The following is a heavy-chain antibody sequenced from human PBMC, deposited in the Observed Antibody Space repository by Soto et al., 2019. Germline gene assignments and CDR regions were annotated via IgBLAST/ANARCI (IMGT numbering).Heavy chain of an antibody. J-gene: IGHJ5*02. CDR3: ARAAYGEYWFDP. V-gene: IGHV3-74*01. CDR2: INGDGRTT. CDR1: GFTFSGYC. D-gene: IGHD4-17*01. Sequence: GGSLRLSCSASGFTFSGYCMHWVRQAPGKGLMWVSRINGDGRTTNYADSVKGRFTISRENAKNTLYLQMNSLRAEDTAVYYCARAAYGEYWFDPWGQGTLVTVSS.